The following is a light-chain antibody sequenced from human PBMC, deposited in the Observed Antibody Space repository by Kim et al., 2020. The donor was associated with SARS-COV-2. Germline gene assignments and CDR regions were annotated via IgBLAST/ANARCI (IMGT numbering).Light chain of an antibody. J-gene: IGLJ2*01. V-gene: IGLV3-1*01. CDR1: KLGNKY. CDR2: QDA. CDR3: QAWERSTAI. Sequence: VSTGQTARLSCSGDKLGNKYAYWYQQKPGQSPILVIYQDAKRPSGIPERFSGSNSGNTATLTITGTQAMDEADYYCQAWERSTAIFGGGTQLTVL.